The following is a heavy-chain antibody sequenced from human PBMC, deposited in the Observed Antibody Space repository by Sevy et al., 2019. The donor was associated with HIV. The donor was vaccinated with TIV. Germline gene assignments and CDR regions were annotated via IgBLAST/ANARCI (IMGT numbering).Heavy chain of an antibody. CDR1: GFTFDDYA. D-gene: IGHD3-10*01. CDR3: AKGDQWFGELLSGSYFDY. Sequence: GGSLRLSCAASGFTFDDYAMHWVRQAPGKGLEWVSGISWNSGSIGYADSVKGRFTISRDNAKNSLYLQMNSLRAEDTALCYCAKGDQWFGELLSGSYFDYWGQGTLVTVSS. J-gene: IGHJ4*02. CDR2: ISWNSGSI. V-gene: IGHV3-9*01.